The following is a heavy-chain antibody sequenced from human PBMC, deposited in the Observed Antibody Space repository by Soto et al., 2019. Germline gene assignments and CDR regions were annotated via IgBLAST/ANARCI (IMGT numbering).Heavy chain of an antibody. Sequence: ASVKVSCKASGFTFTTAAMQWVRQARGQRLEWMGWIGAYNGNINYAQKLQGRVTMTTDTSTSTAYMELRSLRSDDTAVYYCARVPDSSGYYYWGHDAFDIWGQGTMVTVSS. CDR1: GFTFTTAA. V-gene: IGHV1-18*01. CDR3: ARVPDSSGYYYWGHDAFDI. J-gene: IGHJ3*02. D-gene: IGHD3-22*01. CDR2: IGAYNGNI.